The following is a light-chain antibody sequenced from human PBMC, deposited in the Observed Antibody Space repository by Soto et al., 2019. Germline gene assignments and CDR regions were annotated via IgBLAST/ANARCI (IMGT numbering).Light chain of an antibody. CDR2: DAS. J-gene: IGKJ1*01. Sequence: DIQMTQSPSTLSASVGDRVTITCRASQSISIWLAWNQQKPGKAPNILIYDASTLVSGVPSRFSGSGSGTEFTLTISSLQPDDFATYYCQQYNNYFSWTFGQGTKVEIK. CDR3: QQYNNYFSWT. V-gene: IGKV1-5*01. CDR1: QSISIW.